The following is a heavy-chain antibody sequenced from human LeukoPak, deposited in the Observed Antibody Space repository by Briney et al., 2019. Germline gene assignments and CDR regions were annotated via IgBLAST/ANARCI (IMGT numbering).Heavy chain of an antibody. CDR3: ARRGAVAAAGPDYYYGMDV. CDR2: IYPGDSDT. D-gene: IGHD6-13*01. Sequence: GESLKISCKGSGYSFTSYWIGWVCQMPGKGLEWMGIIYPGDSDTRYSPSFQGQVTISADKSISTAYLQWSSLKASDTAMYYCARRGAVAAAGPDYYYGMDVWGQGTTVTVSS. CDR1: GYSFTSYW. V-gene: IGHV5-51*01. J-gene: IGHJ6*02.